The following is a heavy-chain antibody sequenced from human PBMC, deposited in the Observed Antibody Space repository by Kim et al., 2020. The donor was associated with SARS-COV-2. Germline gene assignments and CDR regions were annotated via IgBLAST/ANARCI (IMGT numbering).Heavy chain of an antibody. CDR3: TTDLHDYGDLDY. J-gene: IGHJ4*02. D-gene: IGHD4-17*01. V-gene: IGHV3-15*01. Sequence: GGSLRLSCAASGFTFSNAWMSWVRQAPGKGLEWVARIKSKTDGGTTDDAAPVEVRFTISRDDSKITLYLQMNSLKTGDTAVCFCTTDLHDYGDLDYWGQGTPVTVSS. CDR1: GFTFSNAW. CDR2: IKSKTDGGTT.